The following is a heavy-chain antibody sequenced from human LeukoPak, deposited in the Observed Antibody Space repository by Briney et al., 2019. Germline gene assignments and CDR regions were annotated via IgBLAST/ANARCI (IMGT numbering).Heavy chain of an antibody. J-gene: IGHJ4*02. CDR2: IIPILGIA. CDR3: AREAPRPVRGFISVYFDY. CDR1: GYTFTSYY. Sequence: GASVKVSCKASGYTFTSYYMHWVRQAPGQGLEWMGRIIPILGIANYAQKFQGRVTMTTDTSTSTAYMELRSLRSDDTAVYYCAREAPRPVRGFISVYFDYWGQGALVTVSS. D-gene: IGHD3-10*02. V-gene: IGHV1-46*01.